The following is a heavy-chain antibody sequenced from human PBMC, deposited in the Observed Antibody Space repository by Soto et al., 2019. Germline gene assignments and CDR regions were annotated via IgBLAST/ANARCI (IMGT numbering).Heavy chain of an antibody. D-gene: IGHD2-2*01. V-gene: IGHV3-23*01. CDR3: AKNPPNIPPAMGPHLHFDY. Sequence: PGGSLRRSCAASGFSFSSHGILWVRQAPGKGLEWVSGITGDGVRTFYADSVKGRFTISRDQSNNMVFLEMNSLRAEDTAVYYCAKNPPNIPPAMGPHLHFDYWRQGTLVTVSS. CDR1: GFSFSSHG. J-gene: IGHJ4*02. CDR2: ITGDGVRT.